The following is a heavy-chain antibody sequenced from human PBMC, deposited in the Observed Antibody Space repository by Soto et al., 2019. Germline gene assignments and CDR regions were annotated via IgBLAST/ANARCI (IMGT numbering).Heavy chain of an antibody. V-gene: IGHV3-48*03. CDR1: GFSFSSYE. D-gene: IGHD3-10*01. CDR3: VYGYYFDY. CDR2: ISSSGTTI. J-gene: IGHJ4*02. Sequence: ESGGGLVQPGGSLRLSCVASGFSFSSYEMNWVRQAPGKGLEWVSFISSSGTTIYYADSVKGRFTISRDNAKNSLYLQMNSLRAEDTAVYYCVYGYYFDYWGQGTLVTVSS.